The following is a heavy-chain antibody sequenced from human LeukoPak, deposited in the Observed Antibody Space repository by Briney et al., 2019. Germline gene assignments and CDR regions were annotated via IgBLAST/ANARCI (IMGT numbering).Heavy chain of an antibody. CDR2: ISGSGGST. J-gene: IGHJ5*01. Sequence: GGSLRLSWAASGFTFSSYAMSWVRQAPGKGLEWVSAISGSGGSTYYADSVKGRFTISRDNSKNTLYLQMNSLRAEDTAVYYCAKESGYSSSWDNWFDPWGKGTTVTVSS. V-gene: IGHV3-23*01. CDR3: AKESGYSSSWDNWFDP. CDR1: GFTFSSYA. D-gene: IGHD6-13*01.